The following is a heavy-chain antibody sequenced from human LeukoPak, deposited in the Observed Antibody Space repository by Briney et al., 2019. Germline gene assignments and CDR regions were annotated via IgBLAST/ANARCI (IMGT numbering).Heavy chain of an antibody. CDR2: ISSSSSYI. CDR1: GFTFSSYS. Sequence: PGGSLRLSCAASGFTFSSYSMNSVRQAPGKGLEWVSSISSSSSYIYYADSVKGRFTISRDNAKNSLYLQMNSLRAEDTAVYYCARKGYSSSWYSDYWGQGTLVTVSS. J-gene: IGHJ4*02. D-gene: IGHD6-13*01. CDR3: ARKGYSSSWYSDY. V-gene: IGHV3-21*01.